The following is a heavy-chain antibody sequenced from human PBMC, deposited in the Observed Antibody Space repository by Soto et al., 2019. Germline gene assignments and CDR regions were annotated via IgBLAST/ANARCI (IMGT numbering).Heavy chain of an antibody. Sequence: EVQLVESGGGLIQPGGSLSLSCAASGFIFNTYSMNWVRQAPGKGLEWVSYISGSSQTIFYADSVRGRFTISRDNANNSTYLQMVSLRDEDTAVYYCARTLSWRRGPVDSWGQGTLVTVSS. CDR3: ARTLSWRRGPVDS. CDR2: ISGSSQTI. CDR1: GFIFNTYS. D-gene: IGHD2-15*01. V-gene: IGHV3-48*02. J-gene: IGHJ4*02.